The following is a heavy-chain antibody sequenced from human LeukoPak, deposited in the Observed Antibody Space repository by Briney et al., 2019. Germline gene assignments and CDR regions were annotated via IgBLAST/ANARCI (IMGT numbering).Heavy chain of an antibody. Sequence: GASVKVSCKASGYTFTSYGISWVRQAPGQGLEWMGWISAYNGNTNYAQKLQGRVTMTTDTSTSTAYMELRSLRSDDTAVYYCARDAGYCSSTSCRVYYYYMDVWGKGTMVTVSS. J-gene: IGHJ6*03. CDR3: ARDAGYCSSTSCRVYYYYMDV. CDR1: GYTFTSYG. D-gene: IGHD2-2*01. V-gene: IGHV1-18*01. CDR2: ISAYNGNT.